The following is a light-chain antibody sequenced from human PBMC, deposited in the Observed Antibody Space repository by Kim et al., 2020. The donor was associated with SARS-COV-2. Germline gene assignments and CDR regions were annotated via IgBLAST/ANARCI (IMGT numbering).Light chain of an antibody. J-gene: IGLJ2*01. CDR2: GDN. V-gene: IGLV3-19*01. Sequence: SSELTQDPVVSVALGQTVRITCQGDSLRDYYASWYQQKPGQAPVLLIYGDNNRPSGIPDRFSGSNSGNTASLTITGAQAEDEADYYCNSRDSSGNHPFGG. CDR1: SLRDYY. CDR3: NSRDSSGNHP.